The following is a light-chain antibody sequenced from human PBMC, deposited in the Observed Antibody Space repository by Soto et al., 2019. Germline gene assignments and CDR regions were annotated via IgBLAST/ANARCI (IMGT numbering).Light chain of an antibody. CDR3: QQYGSSPPYT. J-gene: IGKJ2*01. CDR1: QSVSSNY. CDR2: GAS. Sequence: EIVLTQSPGTLSLSPGEGATLSCRASQSVSSNYLAWYQQKFGQAPRLLIYGASSRATGIPDRFSGSGSGTDFTLTISRLEPEDFAVYYCQQYGSSPPYTFGQGTKLEIK. V-gene: IGKV3-20*01.